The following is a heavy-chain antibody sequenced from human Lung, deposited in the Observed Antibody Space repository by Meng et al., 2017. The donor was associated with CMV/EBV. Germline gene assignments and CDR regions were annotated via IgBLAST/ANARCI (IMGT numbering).Heavy chain of an antibody. D-gene: IGHD3-3*01. J-gene: IGHJ6*02. CDR3: ARDYLIVGILEWLPFQRPSSNYYYYYVMDV. CDR1: GFTFSSYS. Sequence: GESLKISCAASGFTFSSYSMNWVRQAPGKGLEWVSSISSSSSYIYYADSVKGRFTISRDNAKNSLYLQMNSLRAEDTAVYYCARDYLIVGILEWLPFQRPSSNYYYYYVMDVWGQGTTVTVSS. CDR2: ISSSSSYI. V-gene: IGHV3-21*01.